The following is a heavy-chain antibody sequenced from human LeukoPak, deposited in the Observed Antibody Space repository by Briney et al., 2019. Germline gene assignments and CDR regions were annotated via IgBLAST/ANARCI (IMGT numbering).Heavy chain of an antibody. J-gene: IGHJ4*02. Sequence: GGSLRLSCAASGFTFSSYAMSWVRLAPGKGLEWVSAISGSGDITYYAHSVKGRFTLSRDNSKNTLYLQMNSLRAEDTAVYYCARDSSGWYYFDYWGQGILVTVSS. CDR2: ISGSGDIT. D-gene: IGHD6-19*01. CDR1: GFTFSSYA. CDR3: ARDSSGWYYFDY. V-gene: IGHV3-23*01.